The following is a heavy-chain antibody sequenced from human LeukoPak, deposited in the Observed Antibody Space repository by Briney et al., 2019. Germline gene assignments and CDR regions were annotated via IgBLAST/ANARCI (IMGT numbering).Heavy chain of an antibody. CDR3: ARDRKVRGVMFYFDL. D-gene: IGHD3-10*01. Sequence: SVKVSCKASGGTFSSYAISWVRQAPGQGLEWMGRIIPILGIANYAQKFQGRVTITADKSTSTAYMELSSLRSEDTAVYYCARDRKVRGVMFYFDLWGRGTLVTVSS. CDR1: GGTFSSYA. V-gene: IGHV1-69*04. J-gene: IGHJ2*01. CDR2: IIPILGIA.